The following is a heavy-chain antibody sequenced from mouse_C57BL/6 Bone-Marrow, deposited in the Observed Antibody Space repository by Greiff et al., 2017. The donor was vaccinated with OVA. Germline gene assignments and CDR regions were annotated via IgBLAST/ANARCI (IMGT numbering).Heavy chain of an antibody. D-gene: IGHD1-1*01. V-gene: IGHV1-64*01. CDR1: GYTFTSYW. Sequence: VQLQQPGAELVKPGASVKLSCKASGYTFTSYWMHWVKQRPGQGLEWIGMIHPNSGSTNYNEKFKSKATLTVDKSSSTAYMQLSSLTSEGAAVYYCARTDYYGSSYGAWFAYWGQGTLVTVSA. CDR3: ARTDYYGSSYGAWFAY. J-gene: IGHJ3*01. CDR2: IHPNSGST.